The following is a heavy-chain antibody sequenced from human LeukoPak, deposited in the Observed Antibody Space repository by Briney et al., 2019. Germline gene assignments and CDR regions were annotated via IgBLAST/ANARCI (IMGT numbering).Heavy chain of an antibody. Sequence: SVKVSCKASGFTFTSSAVQWVRQARGQRLEWIGWIVVGSGNTNYAQKFHERVTITRDMSTSTAYMELSSLRSEDTAVYYCAADPEGVEMATTTWGQGTLVTVSS. V-gene: IGHV1-58*01. CDR1: GFTFTSSA. CDR3: AADPEGVEMATTT. J-gene: IGHJ5*02. D-gene: IGHD5-24*01. CDR2: IVVGSGNT.